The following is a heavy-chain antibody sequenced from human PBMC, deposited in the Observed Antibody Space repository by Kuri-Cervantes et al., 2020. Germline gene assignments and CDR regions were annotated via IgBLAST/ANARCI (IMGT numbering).Heavy chain of an antibody. CDR1: GFTFSSYG. Sequence: GGSLRLSCAASGFTFSSYGMHWVRQAPGKGLEWVAVISYDGSNKYYADSVKGRFTISRDNAKMSVDLQMNSLRVEDTAVYYCARDVGVAAFDSWGQGTLVTVSS. V-gene: IGHV3-30*03. J-gene: IGHJ4*02. CDR2: ISYDGSNK. D-gene: IGHD3-3*01. CDR3: ARDVGVAAFDS.